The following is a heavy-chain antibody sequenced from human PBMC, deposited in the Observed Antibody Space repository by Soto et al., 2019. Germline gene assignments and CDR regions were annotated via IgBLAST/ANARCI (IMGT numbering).Heavy chain of an antibody. CDR1: GFTFSSYA. D-gene: IGHD3-10*02. CDR2: ISGSGGST. CDR3: AKPSASSVITMSFGA. Sequence: GGSLRLSCAASGFTFSSYAMSWVRQAPGKGLEWVSAISGSGGSTYYADSVKGRFTISRDNSKNTLYLQMNSLRAEDTAVYYCAKPSASSVITMSFGAWGQGTLVTVSS. V-gene: IGHV3-23*01. J-gene: IGHJ5*02.